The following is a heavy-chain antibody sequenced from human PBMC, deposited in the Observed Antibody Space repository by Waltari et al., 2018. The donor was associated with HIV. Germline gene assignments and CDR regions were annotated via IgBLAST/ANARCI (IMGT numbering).Heavy chain of an antibody. CDR1: GYTLPGYY. CDR2: INPNSGGT. V-gene: IGHV1-2*02. Sequence: QVQLVQSGAEVKKPGASVKVSCKASGYTLPGYYMHWVRQAPGQGLEWMGWINPNSGGTNYAQKFQGRVTMTRDTSISTAYMELSRLRSDDTAVYYCATALYSSSSAGSIDYWGQGTLVTVSS. D-gene: IGHD6-6*01. J-gene: IGHJ4*02. CDR3: ATALYSSSSAGSIDY.